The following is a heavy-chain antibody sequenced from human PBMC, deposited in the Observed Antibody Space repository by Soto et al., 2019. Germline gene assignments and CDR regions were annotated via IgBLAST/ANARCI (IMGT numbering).Heavy chain of an antibody. J-gene: IGHJ4*02. CDR1: GFSFIKYA. CDR3: ASGFSAGKGSPPDY. CDR2: LSGSGGST. V-gene: IGHV3-23*01. D-gene: IGHD3-10*01. Sequence: EVQLLESGGGLVQPGGSLRLSCAASGFSFIKYAMSWVRQAPGKGLEWVSGLSGSGGSTSSADSVKGRFAISRDNSRNKLYLQMNSLRDGDTAIYYCASGFSAGKGSPPDYWGQGTLVTVSS.